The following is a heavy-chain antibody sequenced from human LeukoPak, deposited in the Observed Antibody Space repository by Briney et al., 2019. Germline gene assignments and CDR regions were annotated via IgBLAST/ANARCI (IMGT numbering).Heavy chain of an antibody. D-gene: IGHD3-3*01. J-gene: IGHJ5*02. CDR2: VYHSGST. CDR1: GDDISSSNW. CDR3: ARDGGSDYDFWSGGWFDP. Sequence: SETLSLTCSVSGDDISSSNWWTWVRQPPQKGLEWIGEVYHSGSTNYNPSLKNRIYMSVDKSQNRFSLRLTSVTAADTAVYYCARDGGSDYDFWSGGWFDPWGQGTLVTVSS. V-gene: IGHV4-4*02.